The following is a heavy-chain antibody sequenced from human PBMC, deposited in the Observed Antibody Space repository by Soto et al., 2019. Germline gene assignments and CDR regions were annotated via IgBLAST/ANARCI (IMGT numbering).Heavy chain of an antibody. CDR2: INHSGST. J-gene: IGHJ6*03. V-gene: IGHV4-34*01. D-gene: IGHD2-2*01. CDR3: ARKNRDIVVVPAAIVFYYYYMDV. CDR1: GGSFSGYY. Sequence: SETLSLTYAVYGGSFSGYYWTWIRQPPGKGLEWIGEINHSGSTNYNPSLKSRVTISVDTSKNQFSLKLSSVTAADTAVYYCARKNRDIVVVPAAIVFYYYYMDVWGKGTTVTVSS.